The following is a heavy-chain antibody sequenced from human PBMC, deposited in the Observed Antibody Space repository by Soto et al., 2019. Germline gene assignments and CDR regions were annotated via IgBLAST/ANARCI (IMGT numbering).Heavy chain of an antibody. CDR2: IIPIFGTA. CDR1: GGTDSSYA. J-gene: IGHJ6*02. Sequence: SVQISCKGPGGTDSSYAISWVRQAPRQGLEWMGGIIPIFGTANYAQKFQGRVTITADESTSTAYMELSSLRSEDTAVYYCARDDITGTPAPTKDHYGMDVWGQGTTVTVSS. V-gene: IGHV1-69*01. CDR3: ARDDITGTPAPTKDHYGMDV. D-gene: IGHD1-7*01.